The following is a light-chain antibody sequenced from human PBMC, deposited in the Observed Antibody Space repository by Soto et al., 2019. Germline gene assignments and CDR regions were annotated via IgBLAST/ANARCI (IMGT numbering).Light chain of an antibody. CDR2: DVN. V-gene: IGLV2-14*01. CDR1: SSDVGGYNL. Sequence: QSALTQPASVSGSPGQSITISCTGTSSDVGGYNLVSWYQQYPDKAPKHMMFDVNTRPSGVSNRCSGSKSGNTASLTISGLQSEDEADYYCSSYKSSSTLPYVFGTGTKVTVL. J-gene: IGLJ1*01. CDR3: SSYKSSSTLPYV.